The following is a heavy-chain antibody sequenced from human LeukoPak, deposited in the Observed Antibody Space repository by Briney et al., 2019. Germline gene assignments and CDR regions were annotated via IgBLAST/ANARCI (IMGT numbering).Heavy chain of an antibody. V-gene: IGHV3-48*03. Sequence: PGGSLRLSCAASEFTLSSYEMNWVRQAPGKGLEWVSYMSSSGNSKHYADSVKGRFTISRDNAKNSLYLQMNSLRAGDTAVYYCAGEMATTSLDAFDYWGQGTLVTVSS. CDR2: MSSSGNSK. CDR3: AGEMATTSLDAFDY. D-gene: IGHD5-24*01. J-gene: IGHJ4*02. CDR1: EFTLSSYE.